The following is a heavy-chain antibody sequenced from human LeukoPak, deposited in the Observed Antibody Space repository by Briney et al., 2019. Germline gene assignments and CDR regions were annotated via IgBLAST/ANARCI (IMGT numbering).Heavy chain of an antibody. CDR3: HPLGYTSN. D-gene: IGHD6-13*01. CDR2: VKNDGST. V-gene: IGHV3-74*01. Sequence: GGSLRLSCVVSGFTYGFTFSSRWMHWVRQAPGKGLVWVSLVKNDGSTNYADSVKGRFTVSRDNAENTLYLQMNNLRVEDTALYFCHPLGYTSNWGQGTLVTVSS. J-gene: IGHJ4*02. CDR1: GFTYGFTFSSRW.